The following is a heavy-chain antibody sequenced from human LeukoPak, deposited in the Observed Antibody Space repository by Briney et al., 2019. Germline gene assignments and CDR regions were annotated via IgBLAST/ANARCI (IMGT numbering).Heavy chain of an antibody. CDR1: GFTFSSYA. J-gene: IGHJ4*02. D-gene: IGHD2-15*01. V-gene: IGHV3-30*04. CDR2: ISYDGSNK. CDR3: ARGVVVAATPDY. Sequence: GGSLRLSCAASGFTFSSYAMHWVRQAPGKGLEWVAVISYDGSNKYYVDSVKGRFTISRDNSKNTLYLQMNSLRAEDTAVYYCARGVVVAATPDYWGQGTLVTVSS.